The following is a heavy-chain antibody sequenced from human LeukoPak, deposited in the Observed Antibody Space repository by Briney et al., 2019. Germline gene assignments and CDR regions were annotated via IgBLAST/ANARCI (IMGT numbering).Heavy chain of an antibody. Sequence: GRSLRLSCAASGLTFSSYGMHWVRQAPGKGLEWVAVISYDGSNKYYADSVKGRFTISRDNSKNTLYLQMNSLRAEDTAVYYCAKDRYYYDSSGYYSALYYYYGMDVWGQGTTVTVSS. J-gene: IGHJ6*02. CDR1: GLTFSSYG. CDR2: ISYDGSNK. D-gene: IGHD3-22*01. CDR3: AKDRYYYDSSGYYSALYYYYGMDV. V-gene: IGHV3-30*18.